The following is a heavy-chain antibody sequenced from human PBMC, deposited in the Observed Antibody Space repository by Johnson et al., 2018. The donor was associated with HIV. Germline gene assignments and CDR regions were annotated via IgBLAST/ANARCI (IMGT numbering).Heavy chain of an antibody. J-gene: IGHJ3*02. CDR2: IYSGGST. CDR3: ARPAMGTTVGVMGAFDI. CDR1: GFTVSSNY. Sequence: VQLVESGGGLIQPGGSLRLSCAASGFTVSSNYMSWVRQAPGKGLEWVSVIYSGGSTYYADSVKGRFTISRDNSKNTLYLPRNSLSAEDTAVCYCARPAMGTTVGVMGAFDIWGHGTMVTVSS. D-gene: IGHD1-1*01. V-gene: IGHV3-66*03.